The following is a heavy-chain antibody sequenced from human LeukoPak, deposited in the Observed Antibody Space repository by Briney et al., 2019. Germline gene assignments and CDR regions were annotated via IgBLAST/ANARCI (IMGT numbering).Heavy chain of an antibody. CDR1: GYTFTGYY. J-gene: IGHJ4*02. CDR3: ARARDGYNPDFDY. Sequence: AVKVSCKASGYTFTGYYMHWVRQAPGQGLEWMGLINPNSGGTNYAQKFQGRVTMTRDRSISKASMELSRLRSGDRAVYHCARARDGYNPDFDYGGQGTRVTIS. CDR2: INPNSGGT. D-gene: IGHD5-24*01. V-gene: IGHV1-2*06.